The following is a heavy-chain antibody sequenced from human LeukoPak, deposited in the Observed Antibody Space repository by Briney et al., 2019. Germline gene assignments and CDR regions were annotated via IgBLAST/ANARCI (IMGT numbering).Heavy chain of an antibody. CDR3: VRGGSANYYYGMDV. V-gene: IGHV4-59*01. D-gene: IGHD2-15*01. CDR1: GGSISSYY. J-gene: IGHJ6*02. Sequence: SETLSLTCTVSGGSISSYYWSWIRQPPGKGLEWIGYIYYSGSTNYNPSLKSRVTISVDTSKNQFSLKLSSVTAADTAVYYCVRGGSANYYYGMDVWGQGTTVTVFS. CDR2: IYYSGST.